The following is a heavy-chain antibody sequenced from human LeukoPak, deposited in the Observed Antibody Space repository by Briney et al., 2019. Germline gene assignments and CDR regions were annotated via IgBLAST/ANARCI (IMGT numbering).Heavy chain of an antibody. J-gene: IGHJ4*02. Sequence: GGSLRLSCAASGFTFSSYAMHWVRQAPGKGLEWVAVISYDGSNKYYADSVKGRLTISRDNSKNTLYLQMNSLRAEDTAVYYCAREGSDTMDFDYWGQGTLVTVFS. CDR2: ISYDGSNK. CDR3: AREGSDTMDFDY. V-gene: IGHV3-30-3*01. D-gene: IGHD2-15*01. CDR1: GFTFSSYA.